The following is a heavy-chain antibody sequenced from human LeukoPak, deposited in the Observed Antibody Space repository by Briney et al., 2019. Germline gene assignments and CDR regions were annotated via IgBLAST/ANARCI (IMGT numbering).Heavy chain of an antibody. CDR1: GFTFSRYI. V-gene: IGHV3-21*01. D-gene: IGHD1-26*01. CDR2: ISGPSSYI. J-gene: IGHJ5*02. Sequence: PGGSLRLSCATSGFTFSRYIINWVRQAPGKGLEWVSSISGPSSYIYYADSVKGRFTISRDNAKDSLYLQMNNLRDEDTAVYYCAREVGALDLWGQGTLVTVSS. CDR3: AREVGALDL.